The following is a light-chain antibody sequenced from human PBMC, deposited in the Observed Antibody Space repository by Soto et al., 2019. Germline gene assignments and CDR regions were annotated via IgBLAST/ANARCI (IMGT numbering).Light chain of an antibody. J-gene: IGKJ4*01. Sequence: EIVVTQSPATLSTSAGEGVTLSCSASQSISSNLAWYQQKAGQAPRLLIYGASTRATYIPARFTGSGSGTEFTLTISSLQSEDFAIYYCQQYDNCPLTFGGGTKVEIK. CDR3: QQYDNCPLT. CDR2: GAS. V-gene: IGKV3-15*01. CDR1: QSISSN.